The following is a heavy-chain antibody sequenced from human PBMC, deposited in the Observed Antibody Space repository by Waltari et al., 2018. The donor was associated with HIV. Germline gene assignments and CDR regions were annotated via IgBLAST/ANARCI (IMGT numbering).Heavy chain of an antibody. CDR2: IRSKGYGGTT. CDR1: GFTLGDHA. CDR3: TRVGGGSFFLDY. V-gene: IGHV3-49*04. Sequence: EVHLVESGGGLVQPGRSLRLSCTASGFTLGDHAVSWVRLAPGKGREWVGFIRSKGYGGTTEFAAAVKGRFTISRDDSKSIAYLQMNSLKTEDTAVYYCTRVGGGSFFLDYWGQGTLVTVSS. D-gene: IGHD3-16*01. J-gene: IGHJ4*02.